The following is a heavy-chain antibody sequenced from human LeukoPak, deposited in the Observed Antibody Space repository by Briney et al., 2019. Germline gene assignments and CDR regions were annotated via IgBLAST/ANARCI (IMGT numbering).Heavy chain of an antibody. CDR3: ARYSGTKRDFDY. V-gene: IGHV4-31*03. CDR2: IHYSGIT. CDR1: GGSISNDGYY. D-gene: IGHD5-12*01. Sequence: PSETLSLTCTVSGGSISNDGYYWSWIRQHPGKGLEWIGYIHYSGITYYNPPLKSRVTISVDTSKNQFSLKLSSVTAADTALYYCARYSGTKRDFDYWGQGTLVTVSS. J-gene: IGHJ4*02.